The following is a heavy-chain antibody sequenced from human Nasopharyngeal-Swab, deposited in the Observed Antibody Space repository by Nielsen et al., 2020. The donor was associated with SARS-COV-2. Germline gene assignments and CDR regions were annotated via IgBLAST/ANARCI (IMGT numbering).Heavy chain of an antibody. CDR2: ISPYYGYT. D-gene: IGHD3-10*01. CDR1: GYTFNNYG. CDR3: AKEGEPRRSYYTFEH. Sequence: ASVKVSCKTSGYTFNNYGLSWVRQAPGQGLEWMGWISPYYGYTKYAQKVQGRVTLTTDTSTSTAYMELRSLRSDDTAIYYCAKEGEPRRSYYTFEHWGQGTLVTVSS. V-gene: IGHV1-18*01. J-gene: IGHJ4*02.